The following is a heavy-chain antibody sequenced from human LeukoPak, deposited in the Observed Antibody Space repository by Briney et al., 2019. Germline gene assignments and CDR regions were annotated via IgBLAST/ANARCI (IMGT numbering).Heavy chain of an antibody. CDR1: GGSFSSYY. CDR3: ARKISYISVFDY. J-gene: IGHJ4*02. D-gene: IGHD2-15*01. Sequence: SETLSLTCTVSGGSFSSYYWSWIRQPPGQGLEWIGYISDSGSTNYNPFLKSRITISADRAGNQFSLWLSSVTAADTAVYYCARKISYISVFDYWGQGTLVTVSS. V-gene: IGHV4-59*01. CDR2: ISDSGST.